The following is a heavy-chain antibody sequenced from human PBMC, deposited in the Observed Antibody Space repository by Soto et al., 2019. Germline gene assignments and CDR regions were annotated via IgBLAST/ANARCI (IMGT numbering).Heavy chain of an antibody. D-gene: IGHD6-19*01. CDR1: GFTFSSYS. Sequence: GGSLRLSCAASGFTFSSYSMNWVRQAPGKGLEWVSSISSSSSYIYYADSVKGRFTISRDNAKNSLYLQMNSLRAEDTAVYYCERAIAVAGTRWFDPWGQGTLVTVYS. CDR2: ISSSSSYI. CDR3: ERAIAVAGTRWFDP. V-gene: IGHV3-21*01. J-gene: IGHJ5*02.